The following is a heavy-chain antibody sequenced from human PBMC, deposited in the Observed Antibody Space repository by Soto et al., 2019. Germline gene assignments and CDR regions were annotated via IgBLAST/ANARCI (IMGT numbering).Heavy chain of an antibody. D-gene: IGHD3-9*01. J-gene: IGHJ4*02. CDR1: GVSISSGDYY. V-gene: IGHV4-30-4*01. CDR3: ARVNYDILTGYPRNFDY. CDR2: IYYSGST. Sequence: PSETLSFTCTVSGVSISSGDYYWSWIRQPPGKGLEWIGYIYYSGSTYYNPSLKSRVTISVDTSKNQFSLKLSSVTAADTAVYYCARVNYDILTGYPRNFDYWGQGTLVTVSS.